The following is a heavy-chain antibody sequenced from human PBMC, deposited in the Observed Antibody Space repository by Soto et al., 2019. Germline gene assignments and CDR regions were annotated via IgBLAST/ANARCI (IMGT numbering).Heavy chain of an antibody. J-gene: IGHJ4*02. CDR2: VHLSGNI. D-gene: IGHD6-25*01. Sequence: QVQLQESGPGLVKPSQTLSLTCTVSGASVNSGLYFWNWIRQVPGKGLEWIGHVHLSGNIYYNPSLKSRFTMSMDTSNNQVSLQLNSVTVADTAVYYCVRGSDPYKCGFWGQGTLVTVSS. CDR1: GASVNSGLYF. CDR3: VRGSDPYKCGF. V-gene: IGHV4-31*03.